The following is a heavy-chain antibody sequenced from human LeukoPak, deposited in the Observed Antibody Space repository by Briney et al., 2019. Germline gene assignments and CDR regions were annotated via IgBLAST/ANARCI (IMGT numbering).Heavy chain of an antibody. CDR3: ARETGGSYYVLDY. Sequence: GGSLRLSCAASGFTVSSNYMSWVRQAPGKGLEWVSVIYSGGSTYYADSVKGRFTISRDNSKNTLYLQMNSLRAEDTAVYYCARETGGSYYVLDYWGQGTLVTVSS. CDR1: GFTVSSNY. D-gene: IGHD1-26*01. V-gene: IGHV3-66*01. J-gene: IGHJ4*02. CDR2: IYSGGST.